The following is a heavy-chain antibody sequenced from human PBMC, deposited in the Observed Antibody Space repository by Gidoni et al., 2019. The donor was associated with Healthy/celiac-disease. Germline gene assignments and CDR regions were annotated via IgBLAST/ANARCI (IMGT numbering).Heavy chain of an antibody. J-gene: IGHJ4*02. D-gene: IGHD1-26*01. CDR1: GYTFTSYG. CDR3: ARDSRPRIVGATTGFDY. CDR2: ISAYNGNT. V-gene: IGHV1-18*01. Sequence: QVQLVQSGAEVKKPGASVKVSCKASGYTFTSYGISWVRQAPGQGLEWMGWISAYNGNTNYAQKLQGRVTMTTDTSTSTAYMELRSLRSDDTAVYYCARDSRPRIVGATTGFDYWGQGTLVTVSS.